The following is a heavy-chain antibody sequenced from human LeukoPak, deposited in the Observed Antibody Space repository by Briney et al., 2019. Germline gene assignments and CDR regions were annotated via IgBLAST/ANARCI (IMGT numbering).Heavy chain of an antibody. J-gene: IGHJ4*02. Sequence: GGSLRLSCAASGFIVSSNYMSWVREAPGKGLEWVSVIYNGGITYADSVKGRFTISRDSSENTVYLQMNNLRAEDTAVYYCARDLGYSSDYWGQGTLVTVSS. CDR1: GFIVSSNY. D-gene: IGHD6-13*01. CDR2: IYNGGIT. V-gene: IGHV3-66*01. CDR3: ARDLGYSSDY.